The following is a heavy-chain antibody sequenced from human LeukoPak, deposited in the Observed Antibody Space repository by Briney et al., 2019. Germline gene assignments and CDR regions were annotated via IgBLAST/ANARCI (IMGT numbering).Heavy chain of an antibody. Sequence: GGSLRLSCAASGFTFSNAWMSWVRQAPGKGVEWGGRIKSKTDGRTRDYAAPVKGRFTISSDDSKNTLYLQMNSLKTEDTAVYYGTTDPMPLLYCSSTSCVGYWGQGTLVTVSS. D-gene: IGHD2-2*01. J-gene: IGHJ4*02. CDR2: IKSKTDGRTR. V-gene: IGHV3-15*01. CDR3: TTDPMPLLYCSSTSCVGY. CDR1: GFTFSNAW.